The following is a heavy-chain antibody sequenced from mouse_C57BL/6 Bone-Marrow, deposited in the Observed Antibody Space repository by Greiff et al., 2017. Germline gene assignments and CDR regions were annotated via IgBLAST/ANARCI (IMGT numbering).Heavy chain of an antibody. CDR2: IDPETGGT. J-gene: IGHJ4*01. CDR3: TRNYGSSYGNYYAMDY. CDR1: GYTFTDYE. V-gene: IGHV1-15*01. Sequence: VQLQQSGAELVRPVASVTLSCKASGYTFTDYEMHWVKQTPVHGLEWIGAIDPETGGTAYNQKFKGKAILTADKSSSTAYMELRSLTSEGSAVYYCTRNYGSSYGNYYAMDYWGQGTSVTVSS. D-gene: IGHD1-1*01.